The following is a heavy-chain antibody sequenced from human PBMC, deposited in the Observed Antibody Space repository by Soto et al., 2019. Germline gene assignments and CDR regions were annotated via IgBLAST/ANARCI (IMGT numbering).Heavy chain of an antibody. V-gene: IGHV3-30*18. CDR2: ISYDGSNK. J-gene: IGHJ4*02. D-gene: IGHD2-21*02. CDR1: GFTFSSNG. CDR3: VKDIGVTWSFDH. Sequence: QVQLVESGGGVVQPGRSLRLSCAASGFTFSSNGMHWVRQAPGKGLEWVAVISYDGSNKYYADSVKGRFTISRDNSKNTLYLQMNSLRAEDTAVYYCVKDIGVTWSFDHWGQGTLVTVSS.